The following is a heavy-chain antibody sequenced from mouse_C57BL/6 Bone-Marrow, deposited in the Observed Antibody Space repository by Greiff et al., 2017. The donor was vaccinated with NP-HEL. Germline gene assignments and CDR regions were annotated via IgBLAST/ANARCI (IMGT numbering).Heavy chain of an antibody. CDR3: ARRGGSSYVYAMDY. Sequence: LQESGAELVRPGTSVKVSCKASGYAFTNYLIEWVKQRPGQGLEWIGVINPGSGGTNYNEKFKGKATLTADKSSSTAYMQLSSLTSEDSAVYFCARRGGSSYVYAMDYWGQGTSVTVSS. V-gene: IGHV1-54*01. J-gene: IGHJ4*01. CDR1: GYAFTNYL. CDR2: INPGSGGT. D-gene: IGHD1-1*01.